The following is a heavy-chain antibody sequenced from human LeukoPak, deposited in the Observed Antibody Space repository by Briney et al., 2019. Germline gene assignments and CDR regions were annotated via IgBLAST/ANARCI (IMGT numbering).Heavy chain of an antibody. J-gene: IGHJ4*02. V-gene: IGHV3-74*01. CDR3: AALDHGHDY. CDR2: INSDGSST. Sequence: GGSLRLSCAASGFTFSRHGMHWVRQAPGKGLVWVSRINSDGSSTSYADSVKGRFTISRDNAKNTLYLQMNSLRAEDTAVYYCAALDHGHDYWGQGTLVTVSS. CDR1: GFTFSRHG.